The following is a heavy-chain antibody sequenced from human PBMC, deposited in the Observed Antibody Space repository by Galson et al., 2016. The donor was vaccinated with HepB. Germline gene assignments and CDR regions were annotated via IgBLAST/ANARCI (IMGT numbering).Heavy chain of an antibody. V-gene: IGHV3-72*01. J-gene: IGHJ6*02. Sequence: SLRLSCAASGFTFSDHYMDWVRQAPGKGLEWVGRIRNKANSYITEYAASVKGRFTISRDDLKSSLYLQMNSLKAEDTAVYYCARAAYGHGMDVWGQGTTVTVSS. D-gene: IGHD4-17*01. CDR2: IRNKANSYIT. CDR1: GFTFSDHY. CDR3: ARAAYGHGMDV.